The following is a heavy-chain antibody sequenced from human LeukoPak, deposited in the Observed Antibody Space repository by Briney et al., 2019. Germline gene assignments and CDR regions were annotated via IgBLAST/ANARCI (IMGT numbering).Heavy chain of an antibody. CDR2: ISAYNGNT. J-gene: IGHJ6*02. V-gene: IGHV1-18*01. Sequence: ASVKVSCTASGYTFTSYGISWVRQAPGQGLEWMGWISAYNGNTNYAQKLQGRVTMTTDTSTSTAYMELRSLRSDDTAVYYCARCCSGWYYYYYGMDVWGQGTTVTVSS. D-gene: IGHD6-19*01. CDR3: ARCCSGWYYYYYGMDV. CDR1: GYTFTSYG.